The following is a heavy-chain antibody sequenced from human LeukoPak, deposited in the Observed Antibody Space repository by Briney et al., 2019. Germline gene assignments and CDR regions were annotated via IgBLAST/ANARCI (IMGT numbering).Heavy chain of an antibody. CDR2: IYYSGST. D-gene: IGHD3-3*01. Sequence: TLSLTCIVSGGSISSGGYYWSWIRQHPGKGLEWIGYIYYSGSTYYNPSLKSRVTISVDTSKNQFSLKLSSVTAADTAVYYCARDHDDFWSGYYTPGAFDIWGQGTMVTVSS. CDR3: ARDHDDFWSGYYTPGAFDI. J-gene: IGHJ3*02. CDR1: GGSISSGGYY. V-gene: IGHV4-31*03.